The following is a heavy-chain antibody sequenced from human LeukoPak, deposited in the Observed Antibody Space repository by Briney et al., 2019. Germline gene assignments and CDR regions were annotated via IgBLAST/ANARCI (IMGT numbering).Heavy chain of an antibody. CDR1: GFTFSSYA. Sequence: PGGSLRLSCAASGFTFSSYAMHWVRQVPGTGLEWVANIKQDGSDRNYVTSVRGRFTISRDNAESSLYLQMNSLRAEDTAVYYCVRNLAVAGTCFDSWGQGTLVTVSS. J-gene: IGHJ4*02. CDR2: IKQDGSDR. D-gene: IGHD6-19*01. CDR3: VRNLAVAGTCFDS. V-gene: IGHV3-7*03.